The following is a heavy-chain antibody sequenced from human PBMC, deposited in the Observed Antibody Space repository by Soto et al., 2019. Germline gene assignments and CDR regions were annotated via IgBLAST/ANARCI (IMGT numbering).Heavy chain of an antibody. V-gene: IGHV3-74*01. CDR3: ATAGQFRFDN. J-gene: IGHJ4*02. D-gene: IGHD2-21*01. CDR1: GFTFSTYW. Sequence: EVQLVESGGGLFQPGGSLRLSCEASGFTFSTYWMHWVRQAPGQGLVWLSRINADGRTSNYADSVRGRFTISRDNAKNTLFLQVNSLRVEDTAVYYCATAGQFRFDNWGQGALVTVSS. CDR2: INADGRTS.